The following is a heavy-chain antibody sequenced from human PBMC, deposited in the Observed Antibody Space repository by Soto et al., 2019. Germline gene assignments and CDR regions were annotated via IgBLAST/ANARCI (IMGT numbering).Heavy chain of an antibody. CDR1: GGSFSGYY. V-gene: IGHV4-34*01. CDR2: INHSGST. D-gene: IGHD2-2*01. J-gene: IGHJ5*02. Sequence: QVQLQQWGAGLLKPSETLSLTCAVYGGSFSGYYWSWIRQPPGKGLEWIGEINHSGSTNYNPSLKSRVTISVDTSKNQFSLKQSSVTAADTAVYYCARGRIVVVPAAKYNWFDPWGQGTLVTVSS. CDR3: ARGRIVVVPAAKYNWFDP.